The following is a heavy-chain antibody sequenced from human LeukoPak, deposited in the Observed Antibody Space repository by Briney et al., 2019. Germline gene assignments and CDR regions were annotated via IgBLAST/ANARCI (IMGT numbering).Heavy chain of an antibody. J-gene: IGHJ6*02. CDR2: ISYDGSNK. CDR3: ARDPGYSSGSGYYYYGMDV. CDR1: GFTFSSYA. D-gene: IGHD6-19*01. V-gene: IGHV3-30-3*01. Sequence: GGSLRLSCAASGFTFSSYAMHWVRQAPGKGLEWVAVISYDGSNKYYADSVKGRFTISRDNSKNTLYLQMNSLRAEDTAVYYCARDPGYSSGSGYYYYGMDVWGQGTTVTVSS.